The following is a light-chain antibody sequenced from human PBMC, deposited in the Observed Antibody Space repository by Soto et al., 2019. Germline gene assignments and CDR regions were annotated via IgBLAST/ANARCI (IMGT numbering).Light chain of an antibody. CDR2: GAS. Sequence: EIVMTQSPATLSVSPGERATLSCRASQSVSSNLAWYQQTPGQAPRLLIYGASTRATGIPARFSGSGSGTEFTLTIRSLQSEDFAVYICQQYNNWSRITFGQGTRLEIK. CDR1: QSVSSN. J-gene: IGKJ5*01. V-gene: IGKV3-15*01. CDR3: QQYNNWSRIT.